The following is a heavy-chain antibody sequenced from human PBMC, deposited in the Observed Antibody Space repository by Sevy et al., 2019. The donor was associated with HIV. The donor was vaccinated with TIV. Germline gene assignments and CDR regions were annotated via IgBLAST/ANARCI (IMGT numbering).Heavy chain of an antibody. CDR3: ASEGDTAMVSDY. D-gene: IGHD5-18*01. Sequence: GGSLRLSCAASGFTFSSYAMHWVRQAPGKGLEWVAVISYDGSNKYYADSVKGRFTISRDNSKNTLYLHMNSLRAEDTAVYYCASEGDTAMVSDYWGQGTLVTVSS. CDR1: GFTFSSYA. V-gene: IGHV3-30-3*01. J-gene: IGHJ4*02. CDR2: ISYDGSNK.